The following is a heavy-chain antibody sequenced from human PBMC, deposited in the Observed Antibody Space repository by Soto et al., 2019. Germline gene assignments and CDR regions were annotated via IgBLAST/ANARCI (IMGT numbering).Heavy chain of an antibody. J-gene: IGHJ4*02. CDR1: GYTFNSSY. V-gene: IGHV1-46*02. Sequence: GASVEVSCKASGYTFNSSYMHRVRQAPGQGLEWVVIINPSGGSTSYAQKFQGRVTMTRDTSTSTVYMELSSLRSEDTAVYYCARGVNPRGGPDSYFDYWGQGTLVTVSS. CDR3: ARGVNPRGGPDSYFDY. D-gene: IGHD2-15*01. CDR2: INPSGGST.